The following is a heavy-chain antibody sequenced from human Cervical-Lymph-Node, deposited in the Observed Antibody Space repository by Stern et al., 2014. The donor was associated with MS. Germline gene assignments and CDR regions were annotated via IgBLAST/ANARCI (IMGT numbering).Heavy chain of an antibody. CDR3: ARSDRLWGSFDY. V-gene: IGHV4-31*11. J-gene: IGHJ4*02. CDR2: IHYSGST. D-gene: IGHD3-16*01. Sequence: QVQLQESGPGLVKPSQTLSLTCAVSGGSISSAGYYWSWLRQHPGKGLEWIGYIHYSGSTYYNPSLKSRVTISVDTSKNQFSLRLSSVTAADTALYFCARSDRLWGSFDYWGQGTLVTVSS. CDR1: GGSISSAGYY.